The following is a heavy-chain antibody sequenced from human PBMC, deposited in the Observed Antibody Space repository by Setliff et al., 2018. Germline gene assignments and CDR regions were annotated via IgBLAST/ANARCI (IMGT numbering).Heavy chain of an antibody. Sequence: SETLSLTCTVSGGSISSGGYYWSWIRQHPGKGLEWIGYIYYSGSTYYNPSLKSRVTISVDTSKNQFSLKVTSLIAADTAVYYCARARDGIDFDYFDYWGRGTPVTVSS. CDR1: GGSISSGGYY. V-gene: IGHV4-31*03. CDR2: IYYSGST. J-gene: IGHJ4*02. CDR3: ARARDGIDFDYFDY.